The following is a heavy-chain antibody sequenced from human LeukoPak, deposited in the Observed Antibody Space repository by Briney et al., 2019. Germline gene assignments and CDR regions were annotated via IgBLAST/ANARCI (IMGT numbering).Heavy chain of an antibody. V-gene: IGHV3-23*01. J-gene: IGHJ4*02. CDR3: VKRVQYGSGNYHFDY. D-gene: IGHD3-10*01. CDR1: GFTFSSYA. Sequence: GGSLRLSCAASGFTFSSYAMSWVRQAPGKGLEWVSAISGSGGSTYYADSVKGRFTISRDNAKNTVYLEMNSLRPEDTAVYYCVKRVQYGSGNYHFDYWGQGTLVTVSS. CDR2: ISGSGGST.